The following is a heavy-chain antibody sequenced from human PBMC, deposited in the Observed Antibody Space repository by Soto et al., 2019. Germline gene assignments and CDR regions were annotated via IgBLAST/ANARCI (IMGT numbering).Heavy chain of an antibody. D-gene: IGHD6-19*01. Sequence: QVQLVQSGAEVKKPGASVKVSCKASGYTFTSYDIIWVRQATGQGLEWMGWMNPSTGNTDSAEKFQGRLTMTRNTSISTVYMGLSSLSFEDTAVYYCARGRIIVDGGFDTWGQGTLVTVSS. V-gene: IGHV1-8*01. CDR3: ARGRIIVDGGFDT. J-gene: IGHJ5*02. CDR1: GYTFTSYD. CDR2: MNPSTGNT.